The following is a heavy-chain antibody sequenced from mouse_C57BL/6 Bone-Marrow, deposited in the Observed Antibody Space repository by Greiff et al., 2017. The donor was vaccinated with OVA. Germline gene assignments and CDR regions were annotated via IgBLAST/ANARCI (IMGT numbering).Heavy chain of an antibody. CDR2: ISYDGSN. CDR1: GYSITSGYY. J-gene: IGHJ4*01. V-gene: IGHV3-6*01. Sequence: EVHLVESGPGLVKPSQSLSLTCSVTGYSITSGYYWNWIRQFPGNKLEWMGYISYDGSNNYNPSLKNRISITRDTSKNQFFLKLNSVTTEDTATYYCARDAYYSNSYYYAMDYWGQGTSVTVSS. CDR3: ARDAYYSNSYYYAMDY. D-gene: IGHD2-5*01.